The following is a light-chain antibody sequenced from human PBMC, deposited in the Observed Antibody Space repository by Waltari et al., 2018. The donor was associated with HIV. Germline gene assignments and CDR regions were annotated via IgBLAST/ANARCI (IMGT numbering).Light chain of an antibody. CDR1: SSAVGSYNY. CDR3: CSYAGMYTWV. V-gene: IGLV2-11*01. J-gene: IGLJ3*02. CDR2: DVN. Sequence: QSSLTQPRSVSGSPGQSVTISCSGTSSAVGSYNYVSFDQQHPGKAPKVMIYDVNKRPSWGPDRFSGSKSGKTASLTISGLQAEDEADYYCCSYAGMYTWVFGGGTKLTVL.